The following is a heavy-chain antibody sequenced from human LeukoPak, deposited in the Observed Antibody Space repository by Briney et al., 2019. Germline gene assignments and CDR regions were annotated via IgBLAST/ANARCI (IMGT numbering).Heavy chain of an antibody. V-gene: IGHV4-59*01. Sequence: SETLSLTCTVSGGAISSYYWSWIRQPPGKGLEWIGYIYYSVSTNNNPSLKSRVTISVDTSKNQFSPKLSSVTAADTAVYYCASHDSSGLDYWGQGTLVTVSS. CDR2: IYYSVST. CDR3: ASHDSSGLDY. J-gene: IGHJ4*02. CDR1: GGAISSYY. D-gene: IGHD3-22*01.